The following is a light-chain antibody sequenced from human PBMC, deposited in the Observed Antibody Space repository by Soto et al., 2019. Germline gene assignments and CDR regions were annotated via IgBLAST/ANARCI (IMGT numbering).Light chain of an antibody. CDR1: QSVSSS. Sequence: EVVMTQSPATLSVSPGDTATLSFGASQSVSSSLAWYQQKPGQAPRLLIYGASTRATGVPARFSGSGSGTEFTLTISRLQSEDFAIYYCQQYNNWPRTFGQGTKVDI. CDR2: GAS. V-gene: IGKV3-15*01. J-gene: IGKJ1*01. CDR3: QQYNNWPRT.